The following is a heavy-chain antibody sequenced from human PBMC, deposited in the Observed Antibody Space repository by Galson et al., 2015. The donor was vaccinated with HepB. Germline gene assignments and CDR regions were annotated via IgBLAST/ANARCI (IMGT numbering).Heavy chain of an antibody. CDR3: ARDQEKYSSPTDPPGMDV. J-gene: IGHJ6*02. Sequence: SLRLSCAASGFTFSHYAMNWVRQAPGKGLQWVSSISSSGSYIYGADSLKGRFTIFRDNAKNSVYLQMNSLTVDDTAVYYCARDQEKYSSPTDPPGMDVWGQGTTVTVSS. D-gene: IGHD3-22*01. CDR2: ISSSGSYI. CDR1: GFTFSHYA. V-gene: IGHV3-21*06.